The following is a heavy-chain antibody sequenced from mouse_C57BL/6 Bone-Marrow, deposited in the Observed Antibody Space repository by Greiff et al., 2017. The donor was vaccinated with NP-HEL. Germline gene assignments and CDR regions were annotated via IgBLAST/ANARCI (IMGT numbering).Heavy chain of an antibody. D-gene: IGHD2-5*01. J-gene: IGHJ4*01. CDR1: GYTFTSYG. Sequence: ESGAELARPGASVKLSCKASGYTFTSYGISWVKQRTGQGLEWIGEIYPRSGNTYYNEKFKGKATLTADKSSSTAYMELRSLTSEDSAVYFCARGSLVSNYDAMDYWGQGTSVTVSS. V-gene: IGHV1-81*01. CDR3: ARGSLVSNYDAMDY. CDR2: IYPRSGNT.